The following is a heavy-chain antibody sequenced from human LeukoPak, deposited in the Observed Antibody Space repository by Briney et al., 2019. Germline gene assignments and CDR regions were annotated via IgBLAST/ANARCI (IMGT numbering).Heavy chain of an antibody. CDR2: IHHSGST. CDR3: ASFRWAVGFEY. D-gene: IGHD6-13*01. J-gene: IGHJ4*02. CDR1: GGSISSYY. V-gene: IGHV4-34*01. Sequence: PSETLSLTCTVSGGSISSYYWTFLRQPPGKGLEWIGEIHHSGSTNYNPSLKSRVTISLDTSKNQFSLKLNSVTAADTALYYCASFRWAVGFEYWGQGTLVTVSS.